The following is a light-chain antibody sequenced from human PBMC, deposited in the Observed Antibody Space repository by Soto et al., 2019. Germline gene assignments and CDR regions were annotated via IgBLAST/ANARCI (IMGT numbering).Light chain of an antibody. Sequence: QSALTQPASVSGSLGQSITISCTGTRRDVGGYNYVSWYQQHPGKAPKLMIYEVSNRPSGVSNRFSGSKSGNTASLTISGLQAEDEADYYCCSYTTSSTLVFGGGTKVTVL. J-gene: IGLJ3*02. CDR3: CSYTTSSTLV. CDR2: EVS. CDR1: RRDVGGYNY. V-gene: IGLV2-14*01.